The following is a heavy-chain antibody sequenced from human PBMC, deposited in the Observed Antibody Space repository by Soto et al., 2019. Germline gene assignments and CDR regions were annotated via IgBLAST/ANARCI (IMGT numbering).Heavy chain of an antibody. Sequence: GGSLRLSCAASGFTFSSYSMNWVRQAPGKGLEWVSSISSSSSYIYYADSVKGRFTISRDNAKNSLYLQMNSLRAEDTAVYYCAREDYYDSSGLPHPADNWGQGTLVTVSS. CDR2: ISSSSSYI. V-gene: IGHV3-21*01. CDR1: GFTFSSYS. CDR3: AREDYYDSSGLPHPADN. J-gene: IGHJ4*02. D-gene: IGHD3-22*01.